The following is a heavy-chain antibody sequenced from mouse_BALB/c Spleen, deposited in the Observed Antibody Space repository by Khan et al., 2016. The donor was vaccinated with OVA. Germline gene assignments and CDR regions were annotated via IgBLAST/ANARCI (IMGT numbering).Heavy chain of an antibody. CDR3: ARLGYWLAY. Sequence: QVRLQQSGAELVRPGSSVKISCKASGYAFSSYWMNWVKQRSGQGLEWIGQIYPGDGNTHYNGNFKGKATLTADKSSSTAYMQLSSLTSDGSAVYFCARLGYWLAYWGQGTLVTVSA. J-gene: IGHJ3*01. D-gene: IGHD2-14*01. CDR1: GYAFSSYW. CDR2: IYPGDGNT. V-gene: IGHV1-80*01.